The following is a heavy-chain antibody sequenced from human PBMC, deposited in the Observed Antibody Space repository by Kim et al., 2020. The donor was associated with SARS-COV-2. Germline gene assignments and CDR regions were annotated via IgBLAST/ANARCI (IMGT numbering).Heavy chain of an antibody. V-gene: IGHV7-4-1*02. CDR1: GYTFTSYA. Sequence: ASVKVSCKASGYTFTSYAMNWVRQAPGQGLEWMGWINTNTGNPTYAQGFTGRFVFSLDTSVSTAYLQISSLKAEDTAVYYCARDGWVVPAAINSLFDYWGQGTLVTVSS. CDR3: ARDGWVVPAAINSLFDY. D-gene: IGHD2-2*02. CDR2: INTNTGNP. J-gene: IGHJ4*02.